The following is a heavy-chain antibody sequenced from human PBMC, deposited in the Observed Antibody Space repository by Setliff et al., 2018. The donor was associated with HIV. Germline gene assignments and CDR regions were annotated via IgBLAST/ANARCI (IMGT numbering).Heavy chain of an antibody. CDR1: GGSISSGSYY. J-gene: IGHJ4*02. CDR2: IYHSGST. D-gene: IGHD6-6*01. Sequence: SETLSLTCTVSGGSISSGSYYWSWIRQPPGKGLEWIGSIYHSGSTYYNPSLKSRVTISIDTSKNQFSLKLTSVTAADTAVYYCARAGSAAASPLDYWGQGTLVTVSS. V-gene: IGHV4-39*07. CDR3: ARAGSAAASPLDY.